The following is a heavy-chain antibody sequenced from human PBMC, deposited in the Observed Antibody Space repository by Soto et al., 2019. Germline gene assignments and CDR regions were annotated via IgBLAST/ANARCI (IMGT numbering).Heavy chain of an antibody. V-gene: IGHV3-23*01. CDR3: AKDPRRWSTVPHWFDP. D-gene: IGHD4-4*01. CDR1: GFTFSSYA. Sequence: GGSLRLSCAASGFTFSSYAMSWVRQAPGKGLEWVSAISGSGGSTYYADSVKGRFTISRDNSKNTLYLQMNSLRAEDTAVYYCAKDPRRWSTVPHWFDPWGQGTLVTVSS. J-gene: IGHJ5*02. CDR2: ISGSGGST.